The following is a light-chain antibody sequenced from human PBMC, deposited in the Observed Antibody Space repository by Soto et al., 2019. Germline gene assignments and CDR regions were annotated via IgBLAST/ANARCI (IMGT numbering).Light chain of an antibody. J-gene: IGKJ2*01. Sequence: DSQMTQSPYSPSASVGDRVTITCQASQGINNYLVWYQQKPGTAPQLLIYDSSKLETGVPSRFRRGQSGTAFTFSISGLQPGDVATYYCLQYDILPPPFGQGNKLEIK. CDR2: DSS. CDR3: LQYDILPPP. V-gene: IGKV1-33*01. CDR1: QGINNY.